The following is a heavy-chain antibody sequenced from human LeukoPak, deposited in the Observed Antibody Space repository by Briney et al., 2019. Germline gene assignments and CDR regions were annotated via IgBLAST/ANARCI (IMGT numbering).Heavy chain of an antibody. CDR1: GFTFSSYG. J-gene: IGHJ4*02. CDR2: ISYDGSNK. D-gene: IGHD5-24*01. CDR3: ARDLRDGYNYSDY. Sequence: GRSLRLSCAASGFTFSSYGMHWVRQAPGKGLEWVAVISYDGSNKYYADSVKGRFTISRDNSKNTLYLQMNSLRAEDTAVYYCARDLRDGYNYSDYWGQGTLVTVSS. V-gene: IGHV3-30*03.